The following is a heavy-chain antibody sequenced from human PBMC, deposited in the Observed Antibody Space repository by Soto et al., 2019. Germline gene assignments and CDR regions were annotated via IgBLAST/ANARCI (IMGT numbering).Heavy chain of an antibody. D-gene: IGHD3-3*01. Sequence: ASVKVSCKASGYTFTSYGISWVRQAPGQGLEWMGWISAYNGNTNYAQKLQGRVTMTTDTSTSTAYMELRSLRSDDTAVYYCARVLKYDFWSGYDPSFDYWGQGILVTVSS. CDR2: ISAYNGNT. CDR1: GYTFTSYG. CDR3: ARVLKYDFWSGYDPSFDY. J-gene: IGHJ4*02. V-gene: IGHV1-18*01.